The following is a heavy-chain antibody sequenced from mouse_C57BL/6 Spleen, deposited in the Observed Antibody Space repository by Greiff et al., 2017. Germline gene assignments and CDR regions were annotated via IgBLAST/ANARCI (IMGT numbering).Heavy chain of an antibody. J-gene: IGHJ1*03. Sequence: QVHVKQSGPELVKPGASVKISCTASGYAFSSSWMNWVKQRPGKGLAWIGRIYPGDGDTNYNGKFKGKATLTADKSSSTAYMRLSSLTSEDSAVYFCARPGLRDWYFDVWGTGTTVTVSS. CDR2: IYPGDGDT. CDR1: GYAFSSSW. V-gene: IGHV1-82*01. CDR3: ARPGLRDWYFDV. D-gene: IGHD1-1*01.